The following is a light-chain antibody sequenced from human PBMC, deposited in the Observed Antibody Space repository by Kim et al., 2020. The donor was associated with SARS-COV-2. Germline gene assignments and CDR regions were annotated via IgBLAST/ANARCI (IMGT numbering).Light chain of an antibody. Sequence: PGQTASPTGCGDKLGANCASWNRQKPGQSPRLGVYQDSNRPSGFHERFAGSDSGNTAPLTCSGTHAMDEADFYCQAWDGSTVVFGGGTQLTVL. J-gene: IGLJ2*01. V-gene: IGLV3-1*01. CDR3: QAWDGSTVV. CDR2: QDS. CDR1: KLGANC.